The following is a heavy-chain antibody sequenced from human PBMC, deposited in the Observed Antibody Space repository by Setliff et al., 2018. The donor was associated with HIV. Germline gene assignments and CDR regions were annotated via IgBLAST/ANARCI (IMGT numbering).Heavy chain of an antibody. V-gene: IGHV1-69*13. J-gene: IGHJ4*02. D-gene: IGHD4-17*01. CDR2: LIPIFGTT. Sequence: SVKVSSKASGGTFSSYPISWVRQAPGQGLEWMGGLIPIFGTTHYAQKFQGRVTVTADESTSTAYMQLNSLRPEDTAVYYCARDKDEDYGSTSFDYWGQGILVTVSS. CDR3: ARDKDEDYGSTSFDY. CDR1: GGTFSSYP.